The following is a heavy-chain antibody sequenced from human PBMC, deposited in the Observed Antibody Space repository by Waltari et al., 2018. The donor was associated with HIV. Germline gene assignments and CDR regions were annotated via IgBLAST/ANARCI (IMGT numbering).Heavy chain of an antibody. CDR1: GGSITSYY. D-gene: IGHD2-2*01. V-gene: IGHV4-59*01. CDR3: ARGPTRYYFDN. Sequence: QVQLQESGPGLVKPSETLSLTCTVPGGSITSYYWHWIRQPPGKGLEWIGYIYYSGSTNYNPSLKSRVTISVDTSKNQFSLNVTSVTAADTAVYYCARGPTRYYFDNWGQGTLVTVSS. J-gene: IGHJ4*02. CDR2: IYYSGST.